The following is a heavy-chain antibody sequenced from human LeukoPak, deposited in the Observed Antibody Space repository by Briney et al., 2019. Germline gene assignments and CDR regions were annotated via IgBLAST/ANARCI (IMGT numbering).Heavy chain of an antibody. CDR3: ARSYTAMVLADNY. Sequence: PSETLSLTCTVSGGSISSSSYYWGWIRQPPGKGLEWIGSIYYSGSTYYNPSLKSRVTISVDTSKNQFSLKLSSVTAADTAVYYCARSYTAMVLADNYWGQGTLVTVSS. CDR2: IYYSGST. CDR1: GGSISSSSYY. J-gene: IGHJ4*02. V-gene: IGHV4-39*07. D-gene: IGHD5-18*01.